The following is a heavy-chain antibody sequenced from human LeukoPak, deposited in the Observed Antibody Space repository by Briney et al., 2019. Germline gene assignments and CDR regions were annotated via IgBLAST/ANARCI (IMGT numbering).Heavy chain of an antibody. CDR3: ARGSPKLDS. D-gene: IGHD1-7*01. V-gene: IGHV4-34*01. CDR2: ISHSGAT. Sequence: SETLSLTCAVYGGSFSGYNWNWIRQAPGKGLEWIGEISHSGATNYNPALKSRVTMSVDKSKNQISVKLISVTAADTGVYYCARGSPKLDSWGQGTLVSVSS. J-gene: IGHJ4*02. CDR1: GGSFSGYN.